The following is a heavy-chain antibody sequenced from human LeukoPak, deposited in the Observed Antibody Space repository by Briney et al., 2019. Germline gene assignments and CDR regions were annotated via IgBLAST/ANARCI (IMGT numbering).Heavy chain of an antibody. Sequence: ASVKVPCKASGGTFISYAISWVRQAPGQGLEWMGGIIPIFGTANYAQKFQGRVTITADESTSTAYMELSSLRSEDAAVYYCARGSGDYSFANWFDPWGQGTLVTVSS. CDR2: IIPIFGTA. D-gene: IGHD4-17*01. CDR1: GGTFISYA. V-gene: IGHV1-69*13. CDR3: ARGSGDYSFANWFDP. J-gene: IGHJ5*02.